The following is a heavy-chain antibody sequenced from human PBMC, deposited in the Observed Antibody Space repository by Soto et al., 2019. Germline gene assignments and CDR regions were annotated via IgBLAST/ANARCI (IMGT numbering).Heavy chain of an antibody. CDR3: AKGGYDGAYYGGGHFDY. J-gene: IGHJ4*02. V-gene: IGHV3-30*18. Sequence: QVQLVESGGGVDQPGRSLRLSCAASGFTFSTYTMHWVRQAPGKGLEWVALISSDGSNQYYADSVRGRFTISRDNSKNRVFQQMSGLRSEDTATYYCAKGGYDGAYYGGGHFDYWGQGTLVTVSS. CDR1: GFTFSTYT. CDR2: ISSDGSNQ. D-gene: IGHD1-26*01.